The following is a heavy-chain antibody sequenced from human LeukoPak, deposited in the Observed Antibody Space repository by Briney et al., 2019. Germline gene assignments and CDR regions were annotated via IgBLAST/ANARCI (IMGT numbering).Heavy chain of an antibody. D-gene: IGHD4-23*01. Sequence: GASVKVSCKASGGTFSSYAISWVRQAPGQGLEWMGGIIPIFGTANYAQKFQGRVTITADKSTSTAYMELSSLRSEDTAVYYCASGDYGGQFDPWGQGTLVTVSS. CDR1: GGTFSSYA. CDR2: IIPIFGTA. J-gene: IGHJ5*02. V-gene: IGHV1-69*06. CDR3: ASGDYGGQFDP.